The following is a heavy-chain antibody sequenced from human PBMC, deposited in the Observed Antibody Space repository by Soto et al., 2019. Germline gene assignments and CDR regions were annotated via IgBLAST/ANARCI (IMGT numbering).Heavy chain of an antibody. CDR1: GYTFNNYG. Sequence: QVQLVQSGGEVKNPGASVKVSCKASGYTFNNYGISWVRQAPGQGLEWMGWISAYNGDTNYAQKVQGRATMTTETSTSTAYMGLRSLRSDDTAVYYCARDSQGTETTSWLDPWGQGTLVTVSS. V-gene: IGHV1-18*01. CDR2: ISAYNGDT. D-gene: IGHD1-1*01. CDR3: ARDSQGTETTSWLDP. J-gene: IGHJ5*02.